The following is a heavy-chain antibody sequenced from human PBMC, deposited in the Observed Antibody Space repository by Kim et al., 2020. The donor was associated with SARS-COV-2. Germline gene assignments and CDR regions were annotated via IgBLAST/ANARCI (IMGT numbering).Heavy chain of an antibody. J-gene: IGHJ6*02. Sequence: SETLSLTCTVSGGSISSYYWSWIRQAPGKGLEWIGYIYYSGSTSYSPSLKSRVNISLDTSNNQFSLNLTSVAAADTAVYYCARSSYYYYGMDVWGQGTTV. CDR3: ARSSYYYYGMDV. D-gene: IGHD3-10*01. CDR2: IYYSGST. V-gene: IGHV4-59*01. CDR1: GGSISSYY.